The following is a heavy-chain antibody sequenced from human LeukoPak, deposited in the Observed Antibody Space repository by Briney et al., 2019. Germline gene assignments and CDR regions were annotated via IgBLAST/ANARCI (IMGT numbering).Heavy chain of an antibody. D-gene: IGHD4-23*01. J-gene: IGHJ4*02. V-gene: IGHV3-74*01. CDR1: GFSFRNYW. CDR2: ICSDGSYT. Sequence: GGSLRLSCAASGFSFRNYWMHWVRQAPGKGLEWVSRICSDGSYTRYADSVKGRFTMSRDNARNTLYLQVNSLRGEDTGVYYCARDPYGGRAVDYWGRGTLVTVSS. CDR3: ARDPYGGRAVDY.